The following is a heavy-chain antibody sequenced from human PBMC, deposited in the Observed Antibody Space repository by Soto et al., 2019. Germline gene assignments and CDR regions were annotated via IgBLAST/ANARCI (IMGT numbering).Heavy chain of an antibody. D-gene: IGHD3-3*02. CDR3: ARLPSRHLVDY. Sequence: SETLSLTCAVYGGSFSGYYWSWIRQPPGKGLEWIGEINHSGSTNYNPSLKSRVTISVDTSKNQFSLKLSSVTAADTAVYYCARLPSRHLVDYWGQGTLVTVSS. CDR1: GGSFSGYY. J-gene: IGHJ4*02. CDR2: INHSGST. V-gene: IGHV4-34*01.